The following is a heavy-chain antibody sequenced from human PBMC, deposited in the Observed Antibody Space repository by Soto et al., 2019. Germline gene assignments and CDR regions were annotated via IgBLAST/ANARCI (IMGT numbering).Heavy chain of an antibody. CDR3: ARGGRNYRYYYYGMDV. CDR1: GGTFSSYA. D-gene: IGHD1-7*01. CDR2: IIPIFGTA. Sequence: QVQLVQSGAEVKKPGSSVKVSCKASGGTFSSYAISWVRQVPGQGLEWMGGIIPIFGTANYAQKFQGRVTITADKSTSTAYMELSSLRSEDTAVYYCARGGRNYRYYYYGMDVWGQGTTVTVSS. J-gene: IGHJ6*02. V-gene: IGHV1-69*06.